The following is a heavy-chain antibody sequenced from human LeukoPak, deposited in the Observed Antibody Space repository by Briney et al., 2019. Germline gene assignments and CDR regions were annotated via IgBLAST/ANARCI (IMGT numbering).Heavy chain of an antibody. CDR1: GHSMNSYY. CDR2: IYYSGST. D-gene: IGHD2-8*01. CDR3: ARGVIVELMVYAIKD. Sequence: PSETLSLPCSLSGHSMNSYYGSWIRQSPGKGLEWIGYIYYSGSTNYNPSLKSRVTISVDTSKNQFSLKLSSVTAADTAVHYCARGVIVELMVYAIKDWGQGTLVTVSS. V-gene: IGHV4-59*08. J-gene: IGHJ4*02.